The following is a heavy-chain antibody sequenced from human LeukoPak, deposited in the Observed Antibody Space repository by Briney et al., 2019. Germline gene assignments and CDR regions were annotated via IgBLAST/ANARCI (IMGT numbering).Heavy chain of an antibody. CDR1: GFTFSRHW. D-gene: IGHD3-10*01. J-gene: IGHJ6*02. CDR3: ARSYYGSGTSYGMDV. Sequence: GGSLRLSCAVSGFTFSRHWMSWVRQAPGKGLEWLANIKQDGSEKYYVDSVEGRYTISRDNAKNSLYLQMNSLRAEDTAVYYCARSYYGSGTSYGMDVWGQGTTVTVSS. V-gene: IGHV3-7*01. CDR2: IKQDGSEK.